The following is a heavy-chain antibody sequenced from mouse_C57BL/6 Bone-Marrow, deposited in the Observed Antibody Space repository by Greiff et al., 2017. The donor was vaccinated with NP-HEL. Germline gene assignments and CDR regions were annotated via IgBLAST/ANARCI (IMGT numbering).Heavy chain of an antibody. D-gene: IGHD2-1*01. J-gene: IGHJ2*01. CDR2: INYDGSST. CDR1: GFTFSDYY. CDR3: ARDQGNGNYPFFDY. V-gene: IGHV5-16*01. Sequence: EVKVVESEGGLVQPGSSMKLSCTASGFTFSDYYMAWVRQVPEKGLEWVANINYDGSSTYYLDSLKSRFIISRDNAKNILYLQMSSLKSEDTATYYCARDQGNGNYPFFDYWGQGTTLTVSS.